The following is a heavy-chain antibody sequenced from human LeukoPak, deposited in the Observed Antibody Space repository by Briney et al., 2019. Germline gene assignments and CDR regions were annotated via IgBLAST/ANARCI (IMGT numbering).Heavy chain of an antibody. J-gene: IGHJ4*02. CDR2: ISSSSSYI. CDR3: ARDPTPTSYYGSGLDY. D-gene: IGHD3-10*01. Sequence: GGSLRLSCAASGFTFSSYSMNWVRQAPGKGLEWVSSISSSSSYIYYAGSVKGRFTISRDNSKNTLYLQMNSLRAEDTAVYYCARDPTPTSYYGSGLDYWGQGTLVTVSS. V-gene: IGHV3-21*01. CDR1: GFTFSSYS.